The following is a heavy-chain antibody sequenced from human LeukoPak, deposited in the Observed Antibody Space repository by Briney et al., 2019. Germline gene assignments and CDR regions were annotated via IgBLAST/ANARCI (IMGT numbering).Heavy chain of an antibody. V-gene: IGHV3-23*01. CDR1: GFTFSNYA. J-gene: IGHJ4*02. D-gene: IGHD6-19*01. Sequence: GGSLRLSCAASGFTFSNYAMSWVRQAPGKGLEWVSAITGSGGTTYYADSVKGRFTVSRDNSKNTLYLQMNSLRAEDTAVYYCAKDLAVTGWVNDYWDQGTLVTVSS. CDR2: ITGSGGTT. CDR3: AKDLAVTGWVNDY.